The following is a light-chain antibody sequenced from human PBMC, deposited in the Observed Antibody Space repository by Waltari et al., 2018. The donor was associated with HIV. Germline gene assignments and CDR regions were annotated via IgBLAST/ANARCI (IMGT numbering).Light chain of an antibody. J-gene: IGLJ2*01. CDR3: QVGDTSSAHVI. CDR2: DDG. V-gene: IGLV3-21*02. Sequence: SYVLTQPPSVSVAPGQTARITCGGNNLGSKSVHWYQQKPGQAPVLVVYDDGDRPAGSPERFSGSNSGNTDNLTSRRDEAGDEADYDCQVGDTSSAHVIFGGGTKLTGL. CDR1: NLGSKS.